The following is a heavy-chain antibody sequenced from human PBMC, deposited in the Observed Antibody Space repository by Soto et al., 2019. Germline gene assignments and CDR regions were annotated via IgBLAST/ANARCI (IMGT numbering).Heavy chain of an antibody. V-gene: IGHV5-51*01. D-gene: IGHD6-6*01. CDR1: GYSFTSYW. J-gene: IGHJ6*03. CDR3: ARLTYSSSAGAGYYYYYMDV. Sequence: GESLKISCKGSGYSFTSYWIGWVRQMPGKGLEWMGIIYPGASDTRYSPSFQDQVTISADKSISTAYLQLISLKASDSAMYYSARLTYSSSAGAGYYYYYMDVWGKGTTVTVSS. CDR2: IYPGASDT.